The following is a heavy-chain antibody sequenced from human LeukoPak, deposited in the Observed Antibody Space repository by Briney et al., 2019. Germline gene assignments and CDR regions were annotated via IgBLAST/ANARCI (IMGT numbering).Heavy chain of an antibody. J-gene: IGHJ4*02. Sequence: GGSLRLSCAASGFTFSSYAMHWVRQAPGKGLEWVAVILYDGSNKYYADSVKGRFTISRDNSKNTLYLEMSSLRAEDTAAYYCARPTTASTIYGYYFDYWGQGTLVTVSS. CDR1: GFTFSSYA. CDR3: ARPTTASTIYGYYFDY. V-gene: IGHV3-30-3*01. D-gene: IGHD4-11*01. CDR2: ILYDGSNK.